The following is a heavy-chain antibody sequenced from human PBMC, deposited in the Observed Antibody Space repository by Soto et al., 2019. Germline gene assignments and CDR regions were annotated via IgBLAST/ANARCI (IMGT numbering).Heavy chain of an antibody. CDR1: GGSISSGGYY. CDR3: ARVLYSTGTRLFDY. Sequence: TLSLTCTVSGGSISSGGYYWSWIRQHPGKGLEWIGYIYYSGSTYYNPSLKGRVTISVDTSKNQFSLKLSSVTAADTAVYYCARVLYSTGTRLFDYWGQGTLVTVSS. D-gene: IGHD4-4*01. J-gene: IGHJ4*02. CDR2: IYYSGST. V-gene: IGHV4-31*03.